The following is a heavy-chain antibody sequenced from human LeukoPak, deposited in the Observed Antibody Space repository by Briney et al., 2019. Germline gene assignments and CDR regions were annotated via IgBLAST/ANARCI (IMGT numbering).Heavy chain of an antibody. CDR2: IIPIFGTA. CDR1: GGTFSNYA. V-gene: IGHV1-69*13. Sequence: GASVKVSCKASGGTFSNYAISWVRQAPEQGLEWMGAIIPIFGTANYAQKFQGRVTITADESTSTAYMELSSLRSEDTAVYYCARILSSSWYEYFHHWGQGTLVTVSS. J-gene: IGHJ1*01. CDR3: ARILSSSWYEYFHH. D-gene: IGHD6-19*01.